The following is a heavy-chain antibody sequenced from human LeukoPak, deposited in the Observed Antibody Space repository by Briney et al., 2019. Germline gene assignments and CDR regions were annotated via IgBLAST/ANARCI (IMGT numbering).Heavy chain of an antibody. D-gene: IGHD6-19*01. CDR2: IYHRGST. V-gene: IGHV4-4*02. Sequence: SESLSLTCAVSGGSISSRNLWCWVRQPTVRGLELIGHIYHRGSTKYNPSLKSRVTISVDKSKNKFSLKLTSPTAADTAVYYCGKPPSYSSGWRWFDPWGQGTLVTVSS. CDR1: GGSISSRNL. CDR3: GKPPSYSSGWRWFDP. J-gene: IGHJ5*02.